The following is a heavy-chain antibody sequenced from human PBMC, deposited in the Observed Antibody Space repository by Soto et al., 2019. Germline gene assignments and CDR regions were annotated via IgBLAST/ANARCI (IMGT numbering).Heavy chain of an antibody. Sequence: GGSLRLSCAASGFTFSSYGMHWVRQAPGKGLEWVAVIWDDGSNKYYADSVKGRFTISRDNSKNTLYLQMNSLRAEDTAVYYCARDRGYYDYIWYAFDIWGQGTMVTVSS. J-gene: IGHJ3*02. CDR1: GFTFSSYG. V-gene: IGHV3-33*01. CDR3: ARDRGYYDYIWYAFDI. CDR2: IWDDGSNK. D-gene: IGHD3-16*01.